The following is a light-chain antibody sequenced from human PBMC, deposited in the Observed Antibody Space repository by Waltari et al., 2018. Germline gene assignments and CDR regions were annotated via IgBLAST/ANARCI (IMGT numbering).Light chain of an antibody. Sequence: IVLTQSPGTLSLSPGERATLSCRANQTVRTTYLAWYQQKPGQAPTLLIYGASSRATGIPDRFSGSGSGTDFSLTISSLEPEDFAVYYGQQYDISPLTFGGGTKVEIK. J-gene: IGKJ4*01. CDR1: QTVRTTY. V-gene: IGKV3-20*01. CDR2: GAS. CDR3: QQYDISPLT.